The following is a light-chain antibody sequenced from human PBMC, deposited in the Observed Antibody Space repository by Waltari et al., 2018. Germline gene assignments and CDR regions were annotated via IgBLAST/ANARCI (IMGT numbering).Light chain of an antibody. CDR1: QSISNW. CDR2: KAS. Sequence: DIQMTQSPSTLSASVGDRVTITCRASQSISNWLAWYQQKPGRAPRLLIYKASNLESGVPSRFSGSGSGIEFTLTISSLQPDDFATYYCQHYDNYSPTFGQGTKLEIK. CDR3: QHYDNYSPT. V-gene: IGKV1-5*03. J-gene: IGKJ2*01.